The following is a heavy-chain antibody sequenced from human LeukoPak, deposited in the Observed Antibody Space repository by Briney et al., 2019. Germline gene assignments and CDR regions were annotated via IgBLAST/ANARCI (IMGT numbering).Heavy chain of an antibody. D-gene: IGHD1-26*01. J-gene: IGHJ4*02. CDR2: INSDGIST. CDR1: GFTFSSYW. V-gene: IGHV3-74*01. CDR3: ARGGGSYGIDY. Sequence: GGSPRLSCAASGFTFSSYWLHWVRQAPGKGLVWVSRINSDGISTSYEDSVKDRFTISRDNAPNTLYLQMNSLRVEDTAVYYCARGGGSYGIDYWGQGTLVTVSS.